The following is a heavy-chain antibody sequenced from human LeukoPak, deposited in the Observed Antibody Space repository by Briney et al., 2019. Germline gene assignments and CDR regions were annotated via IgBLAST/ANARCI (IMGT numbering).Heavy chain of an antibody. CDR2: IIPFLDTT. CDR1: GGTFSSFP. V-gene: IGHV1-69*08. D-gene: IGHD3-10*01. J-gene: IGHJ6*02. Sequence: GASVNVSCKASGGTFSSFPISWVRQAPGQGLEWLGRIIPFLDTTNYAHKFQGRVKITADKSTSTAYLELRSLRSEDTAIYYCARASELGEWFGDLLYIWGQGTTVTVSS. CDR3: ARASELGEWFGDLLYI.